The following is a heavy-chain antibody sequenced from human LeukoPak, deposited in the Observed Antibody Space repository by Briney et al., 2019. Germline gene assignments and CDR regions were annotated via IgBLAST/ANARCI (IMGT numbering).Heavy chain of an antibody. D-gene: IGHD1-26*01. CDR1: GFTFSNYG. CDR3: ARVGPTGNYFDY. V-gene: IGHV3-21*01. CDR2: ISISGTCT. Sequence: GGSLRLSCAASGFTFSNYGMHWVRQAPGKGLEWVSSISISGTCTYYADSVRGQFTISRDNAKNSLYLQMNNLRADDTAVYYCARVGPTGNYFDYWGQGTLVTVSS. J-gene: IGHJ4*02.